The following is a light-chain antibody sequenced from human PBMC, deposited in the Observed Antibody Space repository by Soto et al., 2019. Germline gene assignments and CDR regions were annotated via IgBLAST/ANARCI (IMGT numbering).Light chain of an antibody. CDR1: QSVTYN. CDR2: GAS. CDR3: QQYNDRLWT. J-gene: IGKJ1*01. Sequence: EINMTLSPATLSVSLGDRVTLSCRASQSVTYNLAWYQQRPGQAPRLLIYGASTRATGIPPRFSGRGSGTEFTLTITSLQSEDFAVYYCQQYNDRLWTFGQGTRWIS. V-gene: IGKV3-15*01.